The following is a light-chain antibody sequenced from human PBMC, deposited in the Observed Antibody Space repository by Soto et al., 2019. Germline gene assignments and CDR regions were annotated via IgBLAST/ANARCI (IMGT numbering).Light chain of an antibody. J-gene: IGKJ3*01. V-gene: IGKV1-27*01. CDR1: QGISNY. Sequence: DIQMTQSPSSLSASVGDRVTITCRASQGISNYLAWYQQRPGKVPKLLIYAASTLPSGVPSRFSGSGSGTDFTLTISSLQPDDVAIYYCQKHNSAPFTFGPGTKVDIK. CDR2: AAS. CDR3: QKHNSAPFT.